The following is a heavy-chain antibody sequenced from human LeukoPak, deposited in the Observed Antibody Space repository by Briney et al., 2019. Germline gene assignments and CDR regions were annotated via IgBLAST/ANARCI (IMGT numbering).Heavy chain of an antibody. V-gene: IGHV4-59*08. D-gene: IGHD4-17*01. CDR2: IYYSGST. CDR3: ARQRRYGDSLGCFDY. CDR1: GGSISSYY. Sequence: SETLSLTCTVSGGSISSYYWSWIRQPPGKGLEWIGYIYYSGSTNYNPSLKSRVTISVDTSKNQFSLKLSSVTAADTAVYYYARQRRYGDSLGCFDYWGQGTLVTVSS. J-gene: IGHJ4*02.